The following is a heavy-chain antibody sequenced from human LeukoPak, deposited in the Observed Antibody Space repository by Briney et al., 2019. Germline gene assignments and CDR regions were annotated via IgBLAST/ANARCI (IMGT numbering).Heavy chain of an antibody. CDR1: GFIFNTYS. J-gene: IGHJ4*02. CDR3: ARDYSYGDSIDY. Sequence: GGSLRLSCAASGFIFNTYSMNWVRQAPGKGLEWVSYISSSSSTIYYADSVKGRFTISRDNAKNSLYLLMNSLRAEDTAVYYCARDYSYGDSIDYWGQGTVVTVSS. D-gene: IGHD4-17*01. CDR2: ISSSSSTI. V-gene: IGHV3-48*01.